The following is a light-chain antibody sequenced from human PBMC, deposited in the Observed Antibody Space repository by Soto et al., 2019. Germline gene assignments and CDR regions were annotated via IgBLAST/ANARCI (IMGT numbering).Light chain of an antibody. CDR1: QTVHNY. CDR2: DAV. V-gene: IGKV3-11*01. CDR3: QQRSGRLT. J-gene: IGKJ4*01. Sequence: ESVLTQSPATLSLSPGERATLSCRASQTVHNYLAWYHQKPGQVPRLLIDDAVRRATSIQDRFSGSVSGTDFTLTINSLEPEDVAVYYCQQRSGRLTFGGGTRLDLK.